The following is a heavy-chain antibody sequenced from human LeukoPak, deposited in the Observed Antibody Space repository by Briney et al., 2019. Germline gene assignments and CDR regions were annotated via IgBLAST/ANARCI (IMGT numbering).Heavy chain of an antibody. D-gene: IGHD4-17*01. Sequence: GGSLRLSCAASGFTFSSYAMSWVRQAPGKGLEWVSAISGSGGSTYYADSVKGRFTISRDNSKNTLYLQMNSLRAEDTAVYYCVKRTTVTTCLDYWGQGTLVTVSS. J-gene: IGHJ4*02. CDR1: GFTFSSYA. CDR2: ISGSGGST. V-gene: IGHV3-23*01. CDR3: VKRTTVTTCLDY.